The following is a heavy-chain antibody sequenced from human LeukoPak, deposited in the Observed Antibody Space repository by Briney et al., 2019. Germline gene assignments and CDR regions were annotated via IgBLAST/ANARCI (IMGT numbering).Heavy chain of an antibody. CDR1: GGSISSGGYS. J-gene: IGHJ4*02. CDR3: ARDGHYYDSSGPDY. Sequence: SETLSLTCAVSGGSISSGGYSWSWIRQPPGKGLEWIGYIYYSGSTNYNPSLKSRVTISVDTSKNQFSLKLSSVTAADTAVYYCARDGHYYDSSGPDYWGQGTLVTVSS. V-gene: IGHV4-61*08. D-gene: IGHD3-22*01. CDR2: IYYSGST.